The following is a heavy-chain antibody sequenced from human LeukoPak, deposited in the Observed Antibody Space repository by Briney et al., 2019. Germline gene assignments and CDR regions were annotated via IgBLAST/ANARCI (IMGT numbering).Heavy chain of an antibody. CDR3: AKVLRYFDWLVNDY. D-gene: IGHD3-9*01. CDR1: GLTFSSYG. V-gene: IGHV3-30*18. J-gene: IGHJ4*02. CDR2: ISYDGSNK. Sequence: PGRSLRLSCAASGLTFSSYGMHWVRQAPGKGLEWVAVISYDGSNKYYADSVKGRFTISRDNSKNTLYLQMNSLRAEDTAVYYCAKVLRYFDWLVNDYWGQGTLVTVSS.